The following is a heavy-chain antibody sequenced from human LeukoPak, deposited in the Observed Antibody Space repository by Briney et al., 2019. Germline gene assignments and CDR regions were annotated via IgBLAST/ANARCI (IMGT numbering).Heavy chain of an antibody. V-gene: IGHV1-2*02. CDR2: INPSTGGT. CDR3: ASGSGYNYGAWWF. J-gene: IGHJ4*02. Sequence: ASVKVSCKASGYTFTGYYMHWVRQAPGQGLEWMGWINPSTGGTNYAQKFHGRVTMTRDTSISTAYMELSRRRSDDTAVFYCASGSGYNYGAWWFWGQGTLVTVSS. CDR1: GYTFTGYY. D-gene: IGHD5-18*01.